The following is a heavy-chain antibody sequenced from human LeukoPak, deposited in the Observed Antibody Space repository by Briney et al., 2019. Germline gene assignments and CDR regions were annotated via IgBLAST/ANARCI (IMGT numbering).Heavy chain of an antibody. CDR2: IWYDGSKK. D-gene: IGHD4-23*01. J-gene: IGHJ4*02. V-gene: IGHV3-33*01. Sequence: PGGSLRLSCAASGFSFTSHGFHWVRQAPGKGLEWVALIWYDGSKKVYVDSVKGRFTISRDDPKNTLYLQMNSLRDEDTAVYYCARDLGNFDRGGSYFDYWGQGTLVTVSS. CDR1: GFSFTSHG. CDR3: ARDLGNFDRGGSYFDY.